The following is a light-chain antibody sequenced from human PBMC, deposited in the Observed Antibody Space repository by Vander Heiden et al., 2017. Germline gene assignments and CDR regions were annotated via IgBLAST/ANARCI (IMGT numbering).Light chain of an antibody. V-gene: IGKV1-13*02. CDR2: DAS. Sequence: AIQLTQSPSSLSASVGHTVTITCRASQGMSNALAWYQQKPGKPPKLLIYDASTLDSGVPSRFSGSDSGTDFTLTIDSLQPEDFATYFCQQFDSYPLTFGGGTKVDIK. CDR1: QGMSNA. J-gene: IGKJ4*01. CDR3: QQFDSYPLT.